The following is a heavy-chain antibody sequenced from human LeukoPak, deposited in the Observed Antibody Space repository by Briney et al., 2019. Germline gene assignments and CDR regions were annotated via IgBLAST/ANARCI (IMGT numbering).Heavy chain of an antibody. V-gene: IGHV3-23*01. D-gene: IGHD2-2*01. CDR3: AKLTRGYCSSTACPNWFNP. CDR1: GFTFSSYA. CDR2: ISDSGGTT. J-gene: IGHJ5*02. Sequence: GGSLRLSCAASGFTFSSYAMSWVRHAPGEGLEWVSAISDSGGTTYYADSVKGRFTISRDNSKNTLYLQMNSLRGEDTAVYYCAKLTRGYCSSTACPNWFNPWGQGTLVTVSS.